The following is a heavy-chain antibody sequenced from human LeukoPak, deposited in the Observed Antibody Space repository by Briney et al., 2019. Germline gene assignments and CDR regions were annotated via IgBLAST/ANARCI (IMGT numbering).Heavy chain of an antibody. Sequence: KSSETLSLTCTVSGGSISSYYWSWIRQPPGKGLEWIGYIYYSGSTNYNPSLKSRVTISVDTSKNQFSLKLSSVTAADTAVYYCARSPRYCSSTSCSGEYFQHWGQGTLVTVSS. CDR3: ARSPRYCSSTSCSGEYFQH. V-gene: IGHV4-59*12. CDR2: IYYSGST. J-gene: IGHJ1*01. D-gene: IGHD2-2*01. CDR1: GGSISSYY.